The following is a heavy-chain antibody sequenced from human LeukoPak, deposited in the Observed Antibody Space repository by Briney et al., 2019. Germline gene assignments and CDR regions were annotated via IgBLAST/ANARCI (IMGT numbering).Heavy chain of an antibody. CDR1: GGSVSRGGYY. V-gene: IGHV4-31*03. D-gene: IGHD1-26*01. Sequence: SETLSLTCTVSGGSVSRGGYYWNWIRQHPGKGLEWIGFTSYSEGTFYNPSLMSRITISVDISHNQFSLKMRDVTAADTAVYFCATADWESFYFDSWGQGALVAVSS. CDR3: ATADWESFYFDS. J-gene: IGHJ4*02. CDR2: TSYSEGT.